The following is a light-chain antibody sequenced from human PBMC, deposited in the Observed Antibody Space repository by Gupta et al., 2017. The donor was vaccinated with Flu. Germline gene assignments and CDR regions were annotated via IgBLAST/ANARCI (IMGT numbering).Light chain of an antibody. CDR1: QSVSSSY. J-gene: IGKJ2*01. V-gene: IGKV3-20*01. CDR3: QQYGDSYT. Sequence: VLTQSPGTLALSPGERATLSCRASQSVSSSYLAWYQQKPGQAPRLLIYGASSRATGIPDRFSGSGSGTDFTLTISLLEPEDFAVYYCQQYGDSYTFGQGTKLEIK. CDR2: GAS.